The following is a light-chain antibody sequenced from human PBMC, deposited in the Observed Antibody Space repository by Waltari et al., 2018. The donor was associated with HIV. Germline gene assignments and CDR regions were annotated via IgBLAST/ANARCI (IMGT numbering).Light chain of an antibody. CDR3: QQYYSTPPT. V-gene: IGKV4-1*01. J-gene: IGKJ1*01. CDR1: PSIFYSSKNANF. CDR2: WAS. Sequence: DIVMTQSPHSLALSLGERATINCKSGPSIFYSSKNANFLAWYQQKPGQSPKLLIYWASTRASGVPDRFSGSGSRTDFTLSISSLQSEDVAVYFCQQYYSTPPTFGQGTRVEIK.